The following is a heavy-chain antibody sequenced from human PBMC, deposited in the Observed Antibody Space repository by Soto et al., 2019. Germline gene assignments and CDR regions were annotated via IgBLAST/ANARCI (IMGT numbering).Heavy chain of an antibody. CDR1: GFTFSSYS. CDR3: ARGGSYDAFDI. V-gene: IGHV3-48*04. Sequence: GGSLRLSCAASGFTFSSYSMNWVRQAPGKGLEWVSYISSSSSTISYADSVKGRFTISRDNAKNSLYLQMNSLRAEDSAVYYGARGGSYDAFDIWGQGTMVTVSS. D-gene: IGHD1-26*01. CDR2: ISSSSSTI. J-gene: IGHJ3*02.